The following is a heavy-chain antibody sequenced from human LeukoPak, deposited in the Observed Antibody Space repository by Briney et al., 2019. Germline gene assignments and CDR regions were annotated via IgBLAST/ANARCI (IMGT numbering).Heavy chain of an antibody. V-gene: IGHV1-69*05. J-gene: IGHJ4*02. D-gene: IGHD1-26*01. CDR1: GGTFSSYA. CDR3: ARGNGGSYYFDY. Sequence: SVKASCKASGGTFSSYAVSWVRQAPGQGLEWMGRIIPIFGTANYAQKFQGRVTITTDESTSTAYMELSSLRSEDTAVYYCARGNGGSYYFDYWGQGTLVTVSS. CDR2: IIPIFGTA.